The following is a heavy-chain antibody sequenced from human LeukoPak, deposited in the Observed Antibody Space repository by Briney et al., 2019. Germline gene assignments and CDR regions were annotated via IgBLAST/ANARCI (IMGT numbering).Heavy chain of an antibody. V-gene: IGHV4-59*08. Sequence: PSETLSLTCTVSGDSISSYYWSWIRQPPGKGLEWIGYICYSGSANYNPSLRSRVTISIDTSKNQFSLKLRSVTAADTAVYHCARLVYDSRGYYFDYWGQGTLVTVSS. CDR2: ICYSGSA. J-gene: IGHJ4*02. CDR1: GDSISSYY. CDR3: ARLVYDSRGYYFDY. D-gene: IGHD3-22*01.